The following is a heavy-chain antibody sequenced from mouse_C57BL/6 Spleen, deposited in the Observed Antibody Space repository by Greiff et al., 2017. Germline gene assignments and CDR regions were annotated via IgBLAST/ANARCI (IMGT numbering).Heavy chain of an antibody. V-gene: IGHV1-26*01. Sequence: EVQLQQSGPELVKPGASVKISCKASGYTFTDYYMNWVKQSHGKSLEWIGDINPNNGGTSYNQKFKGKATLTVDKSSSTAYMELRSLTSEDSAVYYCARHLRWYFDVWGTGTTVTVSS. D-gene: IGHD5-1*01. CDR3: ARHLRWYFDV. J-gene: IGHJ1*03. CDR2: INPNNGGT. CDR1: GYTFTDYY.